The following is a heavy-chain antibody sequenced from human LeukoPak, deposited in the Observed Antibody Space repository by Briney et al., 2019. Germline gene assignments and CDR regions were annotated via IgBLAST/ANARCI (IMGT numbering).Heavy chain of an antibody. CDR1: GYTLTELS. V-gene: IGHV1-24*01. J-gene: IGHJ3*02. CDR2: FDPEDGET. CDR3: AKALGSLGAFDI. Sequence: RRASVKVFCKVSGYTLTELSMHWVRQAPGKGLEWMGGFDPEDGETIYAQKFQGRVTMTEDTSTDTAYMELSSLRSEDTAVYYCAKALGSLGAFDIWGQGTMVTVSS. D-gene: IGHD1-26*01.